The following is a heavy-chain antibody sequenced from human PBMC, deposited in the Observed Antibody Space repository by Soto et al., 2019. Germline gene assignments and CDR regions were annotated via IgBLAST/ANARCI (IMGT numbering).Heavy chain of an antibody. D-gene: IGHD3-22*01. V-gene: IGHV3-11*01. CDR3: ARDQYYYDSSGYYYYFDS. CDR1: GFTFSDYY. CDR2: ISSSVSTI. Sequence: PGGSLRLSCAASGFTFSDYYMSWIRQAPGKGLEWVSYISSSVSTIYYADSVKGRFTISRDNAKNSLYLQMNSLRAEDTAVYYCARDQYYYDSSGYYYYFDSWGQGTLVTVSS. J-gene: IGHJ4*02.